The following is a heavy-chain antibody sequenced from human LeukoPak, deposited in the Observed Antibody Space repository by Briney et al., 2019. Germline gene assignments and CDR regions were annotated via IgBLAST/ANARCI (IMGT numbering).Heavy chain of an antibody. D-gene: IGHD1-26*01. Sequence: PGESLKISCKGSGYSFTSYWIGWVRQMPGKGLEWMGIIYPGDSDTRYSPSFQGQVTISADKSISTAYLQWSSLKASDTAMYYCARGEGGWELPPTWDYYYMDVWGKGTTVTVSS. J-gene: IGHJ6*03. CDR2: IYPGDSDT. CDR1: GYSFTSYW. CDR3: ARGEGGWELPPTWDYYYMDV. V-gene: IGHV5-51*03.